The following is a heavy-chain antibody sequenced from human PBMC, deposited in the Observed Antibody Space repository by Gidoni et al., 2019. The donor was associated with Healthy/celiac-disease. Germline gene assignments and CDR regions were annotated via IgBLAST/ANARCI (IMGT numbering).Heavy chain of an antibody. V-gene: IGHV3-23*01. D-gene: IGHD2-15*01. CDR1: GFTFSSYA. CDR3: AKDLRDIVVVVAAINFDY. J-gene: IGHJ4*02. Sequence: EVQLLESGGGLVQPGGSLRLSCAASGFTFSSYAMSWVRQAPGKGLEWVSAISGSGGSTYYADSVKGRFTISRDNSKNTLYLQMNSLRAEDTAVYYCAKDLRDIVVVVAAINFDYWGQGTLVTVSS. CDR2: ISGSGGST.